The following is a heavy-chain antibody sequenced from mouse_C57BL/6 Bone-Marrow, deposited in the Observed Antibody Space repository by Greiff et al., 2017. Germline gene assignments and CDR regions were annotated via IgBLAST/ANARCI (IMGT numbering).Heavy chain of an antibody. CDR3: ARHGITTVVEGGWYFDV. V-gene: IGHV1-62-2*01. D-gene: IGHD1-1*01. CDR2: FYPGSGSI. J-gene: IGHJ1*03. Sequence: VQLQESGAELVKPGASVKLSCKASGYTFTEYTIHWVKQRSGQGLEWIGWFYPGSGSIKYNEKFKDKATLTADKSSSTVYMELSRLTSEDSAVYFCARHGITTVVEGGWYFDVWGTGTTVTVSS. CDR1: GYTFTEYT.